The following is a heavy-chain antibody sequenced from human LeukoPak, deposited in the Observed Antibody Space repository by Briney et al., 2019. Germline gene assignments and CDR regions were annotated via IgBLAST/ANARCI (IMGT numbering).Heavy chain of an antibody. Sequence: GGSLRLSCAASGFTVSNNYMSWVRQAPGKGLEWVSVIFNDDTTYYTDSVKGRFTISRDNSKNMLYLQMNSLKTEDTAVYYCAGADYYGSSGFGFDYWGQGTLVTVSS. CDR1: GFTVSNNY. CDR2: IFNDDTT. J-gene: IGHJ4*02. D-gene: IGHD3-22*01. V-gene: IGHV3-53*01. CDR3: AGADYYGSSGFGFDY.